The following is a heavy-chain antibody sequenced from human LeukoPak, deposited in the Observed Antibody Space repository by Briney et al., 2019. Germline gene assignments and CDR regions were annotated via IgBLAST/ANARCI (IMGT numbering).Heavy chain of an antibody. J-gene: IGHJ3*02. Sequence: GGSLRLSCAASGFTFSYHWMSWVGQAPGKGLGWVANIKQEGSDKYYVDSVKGRFTISRDNAKNSLYLQMNSLSAEDTAMYYCTRDLTNGNHATFDIWGQGTIATASS. CDR3: TRDLTNGNHATFDI. D-gene: IGHD1-14*01. V-gene: IGHV3-7*01. CDR2: IKQEGSDK. CDR1: GFTFSYHW.